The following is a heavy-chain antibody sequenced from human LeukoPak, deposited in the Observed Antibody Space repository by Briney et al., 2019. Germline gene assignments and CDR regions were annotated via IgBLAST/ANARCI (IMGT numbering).Heavy chain of an antibody. D-gene: IGHD3-22*01. CDR2: ISYDGSNK. CDR1: GFTFSSYA. Sequence: GGSLRLSCAASGFTFSSYAMPWVRQAPGKGLEWVAVISYDGSNKYYADSVKGRFTISRDNSKNTLYLQMNSLRAEDTAVYYCARDPQWLSYFGYWGQGTLVTVSS. CDR3: ARDPQWLSYFGY. J-gene: IGHJ4*02. V-gene: IGHV3-30-3*01.